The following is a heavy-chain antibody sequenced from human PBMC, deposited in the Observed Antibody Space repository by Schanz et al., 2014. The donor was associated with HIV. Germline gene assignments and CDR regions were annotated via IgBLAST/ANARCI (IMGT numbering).Heavy chain of an antibody. Sequence: QVQLVESGGGVVQPGRSLRLSCAASGFTFSSYGMHWVRQAPGKGLEWVSGISWNSDTIGYGDSVKGRFTISRDNSKNTLYLQMHSLRAEDTAVYYCAKSSGWLYAHFDYWGQGTLVTVSS. CDR3: AKSSGWLYAHFDY. J-gene: IGHJ4*02. CDR2: ISWNSDTI. CDR1: GFTFSSYG. D-gene: IGHD3-9*01. V-gene: IGHV3-NL1*01.